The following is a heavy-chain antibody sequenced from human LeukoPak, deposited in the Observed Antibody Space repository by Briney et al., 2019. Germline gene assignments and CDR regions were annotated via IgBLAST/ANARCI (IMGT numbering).Heavy chain of an antibody. Sequence: SSETLSLTCTVSGGSISNYYWSWIRQPPGKGLEWIGYIYYSGSTNYNPSLKSRVTISVDTSKNQFSLKLSSVTAADTAVYYCAGGPYYDFWSGYPQTALGYWGQGTLVTVSS. CDR1: GGSISNYY. J-gene: IGHJ4*02. CDR3: AGGPYYDFWSGYPQTALGY. CDR2: IYYSGST. D-gene: IGHD3-3*01. V-gene: IGHV4-59*01.